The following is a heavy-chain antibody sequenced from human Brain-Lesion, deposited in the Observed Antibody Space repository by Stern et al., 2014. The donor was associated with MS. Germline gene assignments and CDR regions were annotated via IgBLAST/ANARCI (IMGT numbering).Heavy chain of an antibody. V-gene: IGHV3-7*01. CDR1: GFTFSRYW. J-gene: IGHJ5*02. D-gene: IGHD3-10*01. Sequence: EVQLVESGGGLVRPGESLTLSCVASGFTFSRYWMTWVRQAPGQGLDGVANIRQDGGETYYVDSVKARFTISRDNAKNSLFLQMNSLRVEDTAVYYCARHLVFEFAPWGQGTLVTVSS. CDR3: ARHLVFEFAP. CDR2: IRQDGGET.